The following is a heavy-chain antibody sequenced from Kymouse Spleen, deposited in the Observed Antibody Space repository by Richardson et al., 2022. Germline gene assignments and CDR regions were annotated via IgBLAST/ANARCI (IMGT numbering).Heavy chain of an antibody. CDR3: ARDPWQQYYYYYGMDV. CDR2: IYYSGST. Sequence: QVQLQESGPGLVKPSETLSLTCTVSGGSVSSGSYYWSWIRQPPGKGLEWIGYIYYSGSTNYNPSLKSRVTISVDTSKNQFSLKLSSVTAADTAVYYCARDPWQQYYYYYGMDVWGQGTTVTVSS. J-gene: IGHJ6*02. D-gene: IGHD6-13*01. CDR1: GGSVSSGSYY. V-gene: IGHV4-61*01.